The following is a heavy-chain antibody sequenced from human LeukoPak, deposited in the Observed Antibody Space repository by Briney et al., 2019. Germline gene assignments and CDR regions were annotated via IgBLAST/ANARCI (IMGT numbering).Heavy chain of an antibody. V-gene: IGHV3-23*01. J-gene: IGHJ4*02. CDR1: GFSFGTYA. CDR2: ISGSGGDT. CDR3: AKDIHFLTGYDY. D-gene: IGHD3/OR15-3a*01. Sequence: GGSLRLSCAASGFSFGTYAMSWVRQAAGEGLEWVVAISGSGGDTDYADSVKGRFTISRDNSKNTLYLQMNSLRAEDTAVYYCAKDIHFLTGYDYWGQGTLVIVSS.